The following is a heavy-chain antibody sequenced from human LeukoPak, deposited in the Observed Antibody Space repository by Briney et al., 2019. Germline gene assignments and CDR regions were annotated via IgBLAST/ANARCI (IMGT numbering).Heavy chain of an antibody. Sequence: ASVKVSCKAPGYTFTSYSIIWVRQAPGQGLEWMGWISTYNGNTNYAQKLQGRVTMTTDTSTSTAFMELRSLRSDDTAVYYCARVVTGTYRGDYWGQGTLVTVSS. J-gene: IGHJ4*02. CDR3: ARVVTGTYRGDY. D-gene: IGHD1-7*01. CDR2: ISTYNGNT. CDR1: GYTFTSYS. V-gene: IGHV1-18*01.